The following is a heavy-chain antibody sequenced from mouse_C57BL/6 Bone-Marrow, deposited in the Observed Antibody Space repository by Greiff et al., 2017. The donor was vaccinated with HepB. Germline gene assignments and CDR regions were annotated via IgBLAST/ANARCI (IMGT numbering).Heavy chain of an antibody. V-gene: IGHV7-1*01. CDR1: GFTFSDFY. Sequence: EVMLVESGGGLVQSGRSLRLSCATSGFTFSDFYMEWVRQAPGKGLEWIAASRNKANDYTTEYSASVKGRFIVSRDTSQSILYLQMNALRAEDTAIYYCARDAKGAFDYWGQGTTLTVSS. CDR2: SRNKANDYTT. J-gene: IGHJ2*01. CDR3: ARDAKGAFDY.